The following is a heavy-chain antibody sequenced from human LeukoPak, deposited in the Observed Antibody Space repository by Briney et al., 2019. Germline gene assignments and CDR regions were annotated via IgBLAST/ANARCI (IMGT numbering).Heavy chain of an antibody. D-gene: IGHD6-13*01. V-gene: IGHV4-31*03. J-gene: IGHJ4*02. CDR3: ARSSTTTHSSSWYFGFDY. CDR1: GGSISSGGYY. CDR2: IYYSGST. Sequence: SETLSLTCTVSGGSISSGGYYWSWIRQHPGKGLEWIGYIYYSGSTYYNPSLKSRVTISVDTFKNQFSLKLSSVTAADTAVYYCARSSTTTHSSSWYFGFDYWGQGTLVTVSS.